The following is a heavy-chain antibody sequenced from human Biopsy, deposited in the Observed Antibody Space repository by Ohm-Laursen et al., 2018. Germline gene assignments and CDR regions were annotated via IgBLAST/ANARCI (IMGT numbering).Heavy chain of an antibody. CDR3: ARDGEAKYCKHGVCPSDF. Sequence: SLRLSCTASGFTFNNYGMQWVRQAPGKGLEWVAFIFYDGSNTYYADSVKGRFTISRDNSRDTLYLQMSSLRAEDTAVYYCARDGEAKYCKHGVCPSDFWGQGTLVAVSS. V-gene: IGHV3-30*03. CDR1: GFTFNNYG. J-gene: IGHJ4*02. CDR2: IFYDGSNT. D-gene: IGHD2-8*01.